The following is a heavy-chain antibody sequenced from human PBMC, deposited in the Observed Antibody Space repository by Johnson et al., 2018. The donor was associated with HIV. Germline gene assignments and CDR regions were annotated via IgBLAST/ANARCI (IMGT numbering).Heavy chain of an antibody. V-gene: IGHV3-9*01. CDR2: ISGNSGSM. D-gene: IGHD2-15*01. J-gene: IGHJ3*02. CDR1: GFTFAEYA. CDR3: AREGLYCSGDSCYSYTFDM. Sequence: VQLVESGGGVVQPERSLSLSCAASGFTFAEYALHWVRPVTGKGLKRVSCISGNSGSMAYADSVKGRFTISRDNVKNSLYLQLDSLSREDTAWYYCAREGLYCSGDSCYSYTFDMWGQGTMVTVSS.